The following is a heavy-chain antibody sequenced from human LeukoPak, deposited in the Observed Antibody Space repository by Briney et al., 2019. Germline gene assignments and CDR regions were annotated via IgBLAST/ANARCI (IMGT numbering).Heavy chain of an antibody. D-gene: IGHD6-13*01. CDR1: GFTFSSYA. V-gene: IGHV3-23*01. J-gene: IGHJ4*02. Sequence: GGSLRLSCAASGFTFSSYAMSRVRQAPGKGLEWVSAISGSGGSTYYADSVKGRFTISRDNSKNTLYLQMNSLRAGDTAVYYCAKDPSSRSPFFDYWGQGTLVTVSS. CDR2: ISGSGGST. CDR3: AKDPSSRSPFFDY.